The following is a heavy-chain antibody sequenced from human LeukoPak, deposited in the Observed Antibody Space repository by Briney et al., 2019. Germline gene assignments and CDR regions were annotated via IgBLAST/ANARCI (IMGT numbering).Heavy chain of an antibody. Sequence: PSETLSLTCTVSGGSISSSSYYWGWIRQPPGKGLEWIGSIYYSGSTYYNPSLKSRVTISVDTSKNQFSLKLSSVTAADTAVYYCARPVEHGGKIIDYLGQGTLVTGSP. D-gene: IGHD4-23*01. CDR1: GGSISSSSYY. J-gene: IGHJ4*02. CDR2: IYYSGST. CDR3: ARPVEHGGKIIDY. V-gene: IGHV4-39*01.